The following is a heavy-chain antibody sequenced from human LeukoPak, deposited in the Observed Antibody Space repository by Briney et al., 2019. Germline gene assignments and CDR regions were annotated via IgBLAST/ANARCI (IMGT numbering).Heavy chain of an antibody. CDR3: AKGYYYGSGSYWDY. CDR1: GYSFTSYW. Sequence: GESLKISCKGSGYSFTSYWIGWVGQMPGKGPEWMGIIYPGESDNRYRPSFQGHVTISANKTISTAYLQWSSLKASNTVKYYCAKGYYYGSGSYWDYCGQGTLVIVAS. V-gene: IGHV5-51*01. J-gene: IGHJ4*02. CDR2: IYPGESDN. D-gene: IGHD3-10*01.